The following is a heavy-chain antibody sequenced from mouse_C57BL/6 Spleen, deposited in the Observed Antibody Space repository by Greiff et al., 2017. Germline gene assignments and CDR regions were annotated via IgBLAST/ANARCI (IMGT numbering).Heavy chain of an antibody. CDR3: ARGNDGYYGMDY. Sequence: VQRVESDAELVQPGASVKISCKASGYTFTDHTIHWMKQRPEQGLEWIGYIYPRDGSTKYNEKFKGKATLTADKSSSTAYMQLNSLTSEDSAVYFCARGNDGYYGMDYWGQGTSVTVSS. D-gene: IGHD2-3*01. CDR1: GYTFTDHT. J-gene: IGHJ4*01. V-gene: IGHV1-78*01. CDR2: IYPRDGST.